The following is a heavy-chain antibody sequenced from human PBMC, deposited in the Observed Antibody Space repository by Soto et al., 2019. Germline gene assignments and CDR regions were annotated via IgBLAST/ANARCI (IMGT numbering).Heavy chain of an antibody. CDR2: INPNSGGT. CDR1: GYTFTGYY. V-gene: IGHV1-2*04. CDR3: ARGPPRGHWDY. Sequence: ASVKVSCKASGYTFTGYYMHWVRQAPGQGLEWMGWINPNSGGTNYAQKFQGCVTMTRDTSISTAYMELSRLISYDTAVYYCARGPPRGHWDYWGQGTLVTVSS. J-gene: IGHJ4*02. D-gene: IGHD3-10*01.